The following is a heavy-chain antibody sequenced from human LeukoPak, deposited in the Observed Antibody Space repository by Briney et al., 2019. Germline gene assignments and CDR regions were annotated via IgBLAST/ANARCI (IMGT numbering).Heavy chain of an antibody. CDR1: GGSISSGSYY. J-gene: IGHJ4*02. V-gene: IGHV4-61*02. CDR3: ARGLHASGVDY. CDR2: IYTSGST. Sequence: SETLSLTCTVSGGSISSGSYYWSWIRQPAGKGLEWIGRIYTSGSTNYNPSLKSRVTISVDTSKNQFSLKLSSVTAADTAVYYCARGLHASGVDYWGQGTLVTVSS. D-gene: IGHD3-10*01.